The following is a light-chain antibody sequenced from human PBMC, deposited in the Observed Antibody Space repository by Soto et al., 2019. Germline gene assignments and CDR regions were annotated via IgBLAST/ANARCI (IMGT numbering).Light chain of an antibody. V-gene: IGKV3-20*01. CDR3: QYDGSSPRFT. Sequence: EIVLTQSPGTLSLSPGERATLSCRASQSVSATYLTGYQQKPSQAHRRLLYGASIRATGIPDRFSGSGSGTYITITISRLEPEDFAVYYCQYDGSSPRFTFGGGTKVEIK. J-gene: IGKJ4*01. CDR2: GAS. CDR1: QSVSATY.